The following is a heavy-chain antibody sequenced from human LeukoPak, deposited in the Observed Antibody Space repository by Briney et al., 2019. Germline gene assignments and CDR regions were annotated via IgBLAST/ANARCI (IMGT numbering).Heavy chain of an antibody. CDR1: GYTFTSYD. J-gene: IGHJ5*02. V-gene: IGHV1-8*01. CDR2: MNPNSGNT. D-gene: IGHD2-15*01. Sequence: ASVKVSCKASGYTFTSYDINWLRQATGQGLEWMGWMNPNSGNTGYAQKFQGRVTMTRNTSISTAYMELSSLRSEDTAVYYCARDPYCSGGSCYSGRNWFDPWGQGTLVTVSS. CDR3: ARDPYCSGGSCYSGRNWFDP.